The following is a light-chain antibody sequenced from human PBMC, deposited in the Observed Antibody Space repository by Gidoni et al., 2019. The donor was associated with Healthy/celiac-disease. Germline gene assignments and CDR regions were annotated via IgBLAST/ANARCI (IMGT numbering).Light chain of an antibody. V-gene: IGLV3-1*01. J-gene: IGLJ1*01. CDR1: KLGDKY. CDR3: QAWDSSFYYV. Sequence: SYELTQPPSVSVSPGQTASITCSGAKLGDKYACWYQQKQGQSPVLVIYQDSKRPSGIPERFSGSNSGNTATLTISGTQAMDEADYYCQAWDSSFYYVFGTGTKVTVL. CDR2: QDS.